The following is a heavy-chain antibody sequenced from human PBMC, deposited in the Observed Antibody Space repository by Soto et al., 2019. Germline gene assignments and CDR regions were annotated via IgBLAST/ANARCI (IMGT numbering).Heavy chain of an antibody. CDR3: ARDLHSDCWSGYSPTGLIDGMDV. V-gene: IGHV3-11*06. D-gene: IGHD3-3*01. J-gene: IGHJ6*02. Sequence: PGGSLRLSCAGSGFTFGDCYMSWIRQAPGKGLEWLSYISPGSRYPAYADSVKGRFTISRDNAKRSLYLQMMSLTAEDTAIYYCARDLHSDCWSGYSPTGLIDGMDVWGQGTTDTVS. CDR2: ISPGSRYP. CDR1: GFTFGDCY.